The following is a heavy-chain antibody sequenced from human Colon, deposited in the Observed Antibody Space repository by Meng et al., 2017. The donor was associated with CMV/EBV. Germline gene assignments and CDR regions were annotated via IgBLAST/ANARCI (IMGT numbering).Heavy chain of an antibody. CDR2: INGAGGST. CDR1: GFTFSSSD. CDR3: ARDPNWESGY. Sequence: LSCAASGFTFSSSDMNWFRQAPGKGLEWVSNINGAGGSTYHADSVKGRFTISRDNSNNMLYLQMDSLREEDTAIYYCARDPNWESGYWDQGSLVTVSS. V-gene: IGHV3-23*01. J-gene: IGHJ4*02. D-gene: IGHD7-27*01.